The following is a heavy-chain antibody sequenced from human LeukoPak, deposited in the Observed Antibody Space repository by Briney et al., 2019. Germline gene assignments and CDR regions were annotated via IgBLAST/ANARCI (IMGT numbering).Heavy chain of an antibody. V-gene: IGHV4-34*01. Sequence: SETLSLTCAVYGGSFSGYYWSWIRQPPGKGLERIGEINHSGSTNYNPSLKSRVTISVDTSKNQFSLKLSSVTAADTAVYYCARGTRPYSSGWYWRYWGQGTLVTVSS. CDR2: INHSGST. CDR3: ARGTRPYSSGWYWRY. D-gene: IGHD6-19*01. J-gene: IGHJ4*02. CDR1: GGSFSGYY.